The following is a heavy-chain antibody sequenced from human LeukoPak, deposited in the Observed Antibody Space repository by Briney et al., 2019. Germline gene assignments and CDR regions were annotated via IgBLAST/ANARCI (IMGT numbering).Heavy chain of an antibody. CDR3: ARGQGSGWYGFPNWFDP. J-gene: IGHJ5*02. V-gene: IGHV4-34*01. CDR1: GGSFSGYY. D-gene: IGHD6-19*01. Sequence: SETLSLTCAVYGGSFSGYYWSWIRQPPGKGLEWIGEINRSGSTNYNPSLKSRVTISVDTSKNQFSLKLSSVTAADTAVYYCARGQGSGWYGFPNWFDPWGQGTLVTVSS. CDR2: INRSGST.